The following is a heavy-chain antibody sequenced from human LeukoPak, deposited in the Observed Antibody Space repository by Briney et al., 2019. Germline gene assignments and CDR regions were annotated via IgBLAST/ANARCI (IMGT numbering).Heavy chain of an antibody. D-gene: IGHD3-10*01. CDR2: ISTDVSTT. V-gene: IGHV3-74*01. CDR1: GYTSGSYW. Sequence: PGGSLRLSCTTSGYTSGSYWMHWVRQAPGKGLVWVSRISTDVSTTTYADSVTGRFTISRDNAKNTLYLQMNSLRDEDTAVYYCSRDTFGAKDYWGQGTLVTVSS. CDR3: SRDTFGAKDY. J-gene: IGHJ4*02.